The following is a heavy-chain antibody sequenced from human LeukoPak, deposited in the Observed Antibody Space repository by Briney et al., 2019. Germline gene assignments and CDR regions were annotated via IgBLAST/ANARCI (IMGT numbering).Heavy chain of an antibody. CDR2: ISGSGGNT. CDR1: GFTFSSYA. CDR3: AKGPTIFGVVIIRSPYYFDY. D-gene: IGHD3-3*01. V-gene: IGHV3-23*01. Sequence: PGGSLRLSCAASGFTFSSYAMSWVRQAPGKGLEWVSAISGSGGNTYYADSVKGRFTISRDNSKNTLYLQMNSLRAEDTAVYYCAKGPTIFGVVIIRSPYYFDYWGQGTLVTVSS. J-gene: IGHJ4*02.